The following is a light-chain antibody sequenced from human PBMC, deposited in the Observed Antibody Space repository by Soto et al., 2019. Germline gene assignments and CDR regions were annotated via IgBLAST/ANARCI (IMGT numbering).Light chain of an antibody. J-gene: IGKJ1*01. Sequence: EIEMTHSPATLSLAPCEGVTLSCRASESVSTNLAWYQQKAGQAPRLLIYGASTRATGIPARFSGSGSGTEFTLTISGLQSEDFAVYYCQQYSIWRTFGQGTKA. CDR3: QQYSIWRT. V-gene: IGKV3-15*01. CDR2: GAS. CDR1: ESVSTN.